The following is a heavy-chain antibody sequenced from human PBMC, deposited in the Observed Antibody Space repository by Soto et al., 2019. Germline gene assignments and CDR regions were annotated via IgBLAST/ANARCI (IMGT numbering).Heavy chain of an antibody. D-gene: IGHD6-13*01. V-gene: IGHV3-23*01. CDR2: ISGSGGST. J-gene: IGHJ4*02. CDR1: GFTFSSYA. CDR3: AKDRAYSSSWPPFDY. Sequence: GGSLRLSCAASGFTFSSYAMSWVRQAPGKGLEWVSAISGSGGSTYYADSVKGRFTISRDNSKNTLYLQMNSLRAEDTAVYYCAKDRAYSSSWPPFDYWGQGTLVTVSS.